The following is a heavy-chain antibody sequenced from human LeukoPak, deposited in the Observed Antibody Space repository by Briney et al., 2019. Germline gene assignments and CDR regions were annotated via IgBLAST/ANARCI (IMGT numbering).Heavy chain of an antibody. J-gene: IGHJ3*02. CDR3: AREGEDKDDYVWGSYRSGAFDI. CDR1: GFSFSSHA. D-gene: IGHD3-16*02. CDR2: ISSYENNM. V-gene: IGHV3-30*04. Sequence: PGGSLRLSCAASGFSFSSHAMHWVRQAPGLGLEWVAVISSYENNMYYVDSVKGRFTISRDNSKNTLYLQMNSLRAEDTAVYYCAREGEDKDDYVWGSYRSGAFDIWGQGTMVTVSS.